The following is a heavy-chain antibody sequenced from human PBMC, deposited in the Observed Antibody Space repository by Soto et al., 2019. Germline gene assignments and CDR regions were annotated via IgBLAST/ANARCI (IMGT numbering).Heavy chain of an antibody. D-gene: IGHD6-6*01. Sequence: ASVKVSCKASVYTFTTYGISWVRQAAGQVPEGMGWSSAYNGNTDHAQKLQGRVTMTTDTSTRTAYMEVRSLRSDDTAVYYCASGVGEYSSSSGPYYYGMDVWGQGTTVTV. CDR3: ASGVGEYSSSSGPYYYGMDV. J-gene: IGHJ6*02. V-gene: IGHV1-18*04. CDR1: VYTFTTYG. CDR2: SSAYNGNT.